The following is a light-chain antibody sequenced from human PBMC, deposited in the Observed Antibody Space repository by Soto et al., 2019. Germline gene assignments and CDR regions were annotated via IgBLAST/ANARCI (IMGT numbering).Light chain of an antibody. CDR2: KAS. J-gene: IGKJ4*01. Sequence: DIQTTQSNSTPSASVGDRVIITCRASETVERWMAWYQQKPGIAGKLLIYKASSLESGVPSGCSGSGSGTEFTLTSSSLEPEDVAVYYCQQRSNWPLTFGGGTKVDIK. CDR1: ETVERW. V-gene: IGKV1-5*03. CDR3: QQRSNWPLT.